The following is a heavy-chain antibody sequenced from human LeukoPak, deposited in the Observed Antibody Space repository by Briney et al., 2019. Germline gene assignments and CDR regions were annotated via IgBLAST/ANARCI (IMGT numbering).Heavy chain of an antibody. D-gene: IGHD1-26*01. Sequence: SETLSLTCAVYGGSFSGYYWSWIRQPPGKGLEWIGEINHSGSTNYNPSLKSQVTISVDTSKNQFSLKLSSVTAADTAVYYCARVSGSYGRYYYYGVDVWGQGTTVTVSS. V-gene: IGHV4-34*01. CDR1: GGSFSGYY. CDR2: INHSGST. J-gene: IGHJ6*02. CDR3: ARVSGSYGRYYYYGVDV.